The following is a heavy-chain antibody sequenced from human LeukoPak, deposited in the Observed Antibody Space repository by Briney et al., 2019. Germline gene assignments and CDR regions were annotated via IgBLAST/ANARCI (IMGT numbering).Heavy chain of an antibody. Sequence: SETLSLTCTVSGGSISSSSYYWVWIRQPPGKGLDWIGSSYYSGSTYYNPSLKSRVTISVYTSKNQFSLKLRSVTAADTTVHYSERHDPDGYNYTSADFDIWGKGKMVTVSS. D-gene: IGHD5-24*01. J-gene: IGHJ3*02. CDR2: SYYSGST. V-gene: IGHV4-39*01. CDR3: ERHDPDGYNYTSADFDI. CDR1: GGSISSSSYY.